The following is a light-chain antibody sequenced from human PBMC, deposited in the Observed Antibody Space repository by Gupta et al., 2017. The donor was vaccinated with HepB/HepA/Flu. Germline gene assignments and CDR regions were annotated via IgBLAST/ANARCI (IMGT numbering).Light chain of an antibody. V-gene: IGKV3-15*01. Sequence: EIVMPQSPATLSVSPGERATLSCRASQSVSSNLAWYQQKPGQAPRPLIYGASTRATGIPARFSGSGSGTEFTLTISSLQSEDFATYYCQQYNSYPYTFGPGTRLEIK. CDR1: QSVSSN. CDR2: GAS. J-gene: IGKJ2*01. CDR3: QQYNSYPYT.